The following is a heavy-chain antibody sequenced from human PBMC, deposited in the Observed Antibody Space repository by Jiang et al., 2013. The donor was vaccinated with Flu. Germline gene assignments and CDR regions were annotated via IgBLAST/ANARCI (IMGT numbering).Heavy chain of an antibody. J-gene: IGHJ4*02. D-gene: IGHD3-10*01. CDR3: ARGRAQYGSGGQMDY. CDR2: INSDGSST. Sequence: QLVESGGGLVKPGGSLRLSCAASGFTFSSYWMHWVRQAPGKGLVWVSRINSDGSSTSYADSVKGRFTISRDNAKNTLYLQMNSLRAEDTAVYYCARGRAQYGSGGQMDYWGQGTLVTVSS. CDR1: GFTFSSYW. V-gene: IGHV3-74*02.